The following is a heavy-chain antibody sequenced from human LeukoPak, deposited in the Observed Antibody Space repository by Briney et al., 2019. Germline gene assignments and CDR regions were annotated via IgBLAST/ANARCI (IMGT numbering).Heavy chain of an antibody. CDR2: IKSDGST. CDR3: ARAPSEIGGYYPEYFRH. Sequence: GGSLRLSCAASGFTFSTYWMHWVRQAPGKGLVWVSRIKSDGSTNYADSVKGRFTISRDNAKNTVSLQMNSLRPEDTGVYYCARAPSEIGGYYPEYFRHWGQGTLVTVPS. V-gene: IGHV3-74*01. CDR1: GFTFSTYW. D-gene: IGHD3-22*01. J-gene: IGHJ1*01.